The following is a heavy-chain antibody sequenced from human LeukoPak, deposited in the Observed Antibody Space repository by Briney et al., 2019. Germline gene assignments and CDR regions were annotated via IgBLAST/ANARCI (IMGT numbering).Heavy chain of an antibody. J-gene: IGHJ4*02. Sequence: GGSLRLSCAASGLTFSSHWMHWVRQTAGKGLEWVSAISGGGDITYYADSVKDRFTISRDNSKDTLFLQMHGLRPGDTAVYYCVREDTPATANYWGQGTLVTISS. CDR3: VREDTPATANY. V-gene: IGHV3-23*01. D-gene: IGHD2-21*02. CDR2: ISGGGDIT. CDR1: GLTFSSHW.